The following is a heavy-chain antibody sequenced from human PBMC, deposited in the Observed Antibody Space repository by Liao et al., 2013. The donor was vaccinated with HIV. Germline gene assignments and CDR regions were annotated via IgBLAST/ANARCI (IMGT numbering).Heavy chain of an antibody. CDR2: IYTSGIT. D-gene: IGHD3-10*01. CDR3: ARESGITMVRGRYYYYMDV. J-gene: IGHJ6*03. V-gene: IGHV4-4*07. CDR1: GGSISSYY. Sequence: QVQLQGSGPGLVKPSETLSLTCTVSGGSISSYYWSWIRQPAGKGLEWIGRIYTSGITNDNPSLKSRVTMSLDTSKNQFSLKLSSVTAADTAVYYCARESGITMVRGRYYYYMDVWGKGTTVTVSS.